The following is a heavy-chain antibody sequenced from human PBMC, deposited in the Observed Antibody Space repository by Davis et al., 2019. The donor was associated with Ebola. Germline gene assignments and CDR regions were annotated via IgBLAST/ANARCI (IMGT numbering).Heavy chain of an antibody. CDR1: GGSISSSSYY. J-gene: IGHJ4*02. Sequence: PSETLSLTCTVSGGSISSSSYYWGWIRQPPGKGLEWIGSIYYSGSTYYNPSLKSRVTISVDTSKNQFSLKLSSVTAADTAVYYCALAGGFDYWGQGTLVTVSS. CDR2: IYYSGST. V-gene: IGHV4-39*07. CDR3: ALAGGFDY. D-gene: IGHD3-10*01.